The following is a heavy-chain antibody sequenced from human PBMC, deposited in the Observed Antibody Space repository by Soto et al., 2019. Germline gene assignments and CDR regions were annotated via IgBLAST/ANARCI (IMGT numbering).Heavy chain of an antibody. V-gene: IGHV3-23*01. CDR2: ISGSGGSP. J-gene: IGHJ4*02. D-gene: IGHD2-2*01. Sequence: EVQLLESGGGLVQPGGSLRLSCAASGFTFSTYTISWVRQAPGKGLEWVSVISGSGGSPSYADSVQGRITISRDNPRNTLYLQMTSLTAEDTAMYYCAKARCNTTNCYVPDYWGQGTLVTVSS. CDR1: GFTFSTYT. CDR3: AKARCNTTNCYVPDY.